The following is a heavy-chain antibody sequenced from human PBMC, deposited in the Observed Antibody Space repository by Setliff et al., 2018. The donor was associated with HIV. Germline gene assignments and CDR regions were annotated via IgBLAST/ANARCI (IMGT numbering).Heavy chain of an antibody. CDR2: INHAGST. V-gene: IGHV4-39*07. D-gene: IGHD3-3*01. CDR3: ATLSGPVDH. J-gene: IGHJ4*02. Sequence: SETLSLTCTVSGGSISSSSYYWGWIRQPPGKGLEWIGEINHAGSTNFNPSLKGRVTISVDMSRRQFSLHLTSVTAADTAVYYCATLSGPVDHWGQGTLVTVSS. CDR1: GGSISSSSYY.